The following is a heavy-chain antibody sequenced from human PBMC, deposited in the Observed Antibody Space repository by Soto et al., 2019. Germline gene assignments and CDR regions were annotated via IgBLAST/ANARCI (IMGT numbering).Heavy chain of an antibody. CDR1: GYTFNTYG. CDR2: INPYNGNT. V-gene: IGHV1-18*01. Sequence: EASVKVSCKASGYTFNTYGITWVRQAPGQGLEWMGWINPYNGNTKFAQKLQDRVTMTTATSTSTAYMELRSLRSDDTAVYYCARAGGMLQLQYYFDYWGQGTLVTVSS. D-gene: IGHD2-8*01. CDR3: ARAGGMLQLQYYFDY. J-gene: IGHJ4*02.